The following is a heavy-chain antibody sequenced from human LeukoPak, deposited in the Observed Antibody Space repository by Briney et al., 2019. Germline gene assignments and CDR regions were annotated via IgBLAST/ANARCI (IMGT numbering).Heavy chain of an antibody. CDR2: IYYSGST. CDR1: GGSISSGDYY. V-gene: IGHV4-30-4*08. Sequence: SSQTLSLTCTVSGGSISSGDYYWSWIRQPPGKGLEWIGYIYYSGSTYYNPSLKSRVTISVDTSKNQFSLKLSSVTAADTAVSYCARGQREYYDFWSGYVDYWGQGTLVTVSS. D-gene: IGHD3-3*01. J-gene: IGHJ4*02. CDR3: ARGQREYYDFWSGYVDY.